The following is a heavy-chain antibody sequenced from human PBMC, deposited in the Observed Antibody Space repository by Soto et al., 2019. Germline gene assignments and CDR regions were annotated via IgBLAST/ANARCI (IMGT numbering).Heavy chain of an antibody. CDR1: GGTFSSYA. V-gene: IGHV1-69*12. D-gene: IGHD2-2*02. CDR3: ARGNCISTSCYTYYFDY. Sequence: QVQLVQSGAEVKKPGSSVKVSCKASGGTFSSYAISWVRQAPGQGLEWMGGIIPIFGTANYAQKFQGRVTVTADESTRTAYMELGSMRSEDTAVYYCARGNCISTSCYTYYFDYWGQGTLVTVSS. CDR2: IIPIFGTA. J-gene: IGHJ4*02.